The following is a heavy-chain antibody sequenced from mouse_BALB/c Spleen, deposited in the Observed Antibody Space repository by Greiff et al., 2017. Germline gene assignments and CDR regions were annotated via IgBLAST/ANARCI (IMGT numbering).Heavy chain of an antibody. CDR3: ARGGDGPYRLYWYFDV. D-gene: IGHD2-3*01. Sequence: EVQLVESGGGLVKPGGSLKLSCAASGFTFSSYAMSWVRQTPEKRLEWVASISSGGSTYYPDSVKGRFTISRDNARNILYLQMSSLRSEDTAMYYCARGGDGPYRLYWYFDVWGAGTTVTVSS. V-gene: IGHV5-6-5*01. CDR1: GFTFSSYA. CDR2: ISSGGST. J-gene: IGHJ1*01.